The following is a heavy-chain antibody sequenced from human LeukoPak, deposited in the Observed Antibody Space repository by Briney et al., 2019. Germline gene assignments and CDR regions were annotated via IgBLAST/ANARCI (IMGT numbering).Heavy chain of an antibody. CDR2: INPSSGGI. CDR3: ATSYYDFWSYSSEYFQH. V-gene: IGHV1-2*02. Sequence: GASVKVSCKASGYTFSGYYMHWVRQAPGQGLEWMGWINPSSGGIKYAQKFQGRVTMTRDTSISTAYMELSRLRSDDTAVYYCATSYYDFWSYSSEYFQHWGQGTLVTVSS. D-gene: IGHD3-3*01. CDR1: GYTFSGYY. J-gene: IGHJ1*01.